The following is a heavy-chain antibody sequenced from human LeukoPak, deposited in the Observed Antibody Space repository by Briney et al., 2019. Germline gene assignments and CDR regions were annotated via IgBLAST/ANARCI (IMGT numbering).Heavy chain of an antibody. V-gene: IGHV1-69*13. CDR3: ARDKDSSGLFAFGI. CDR2: IIPIFGTA. Sequence: SVKVSCKASGGTFSSYAISWVRQAPGQGLEWMGGIIPIFGTANYAQKFQGRVTITADESTSTAYMELSSLRSEDTAVYYCARDKDSSGLFAFGIWGQGTMVTVSS. D-gene: IGHD3-22*01. J-gene: IGHJ3*02. CDR1: GGTFSSYA.